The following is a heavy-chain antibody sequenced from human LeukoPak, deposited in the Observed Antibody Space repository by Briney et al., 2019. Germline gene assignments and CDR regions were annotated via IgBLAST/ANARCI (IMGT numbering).Heavy chain of an antibody. CDR3: ARDGASYYDH. Sequence: KPSGTLSLTCAVSSGSINNYKWWSWIRQSPGKGLEWLGEIFYTGSPNYNPSFKSRITMSVDKSNNQFSLILTSVTVADTAVYYCARDGASYYDHWGQGILVTVTS. V-gene: IGHV4-4*02. D-gene: IGHD3-10*01. CDR1: SGSINNYKW. J-gene: IGHJ5*02. CDR2: IFYTGSP.